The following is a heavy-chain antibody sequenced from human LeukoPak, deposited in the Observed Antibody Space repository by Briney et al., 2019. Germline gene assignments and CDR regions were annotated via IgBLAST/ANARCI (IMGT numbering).Heavy chain of an antibody. CDR1: GFTFDTYA. CDR2: ITGSGGSA. CDR3: GKTTTGYSSGRYPGWPVDY. J-gene: IGHJ4*02. D-gene: IGHD6-19*01. V-gene: IGHV3-23*01. Sequence: PGGSLRLSCVASGFTFDTYAMGWVRQAPGKGLEWVSVITGSGGSAHYADPVKGRFTISRDNSKNMVYLQVDSLRVEDTAIYYCGKTTTGYSSGRYPGWPVDYWGQGTLVNVSS.